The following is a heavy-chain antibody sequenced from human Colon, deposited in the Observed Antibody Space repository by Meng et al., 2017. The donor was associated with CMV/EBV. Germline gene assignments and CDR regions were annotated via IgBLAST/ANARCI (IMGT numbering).Heavy chain of an antibody. CDR1: GFTFTDYY. V-gene: IGHV3-11*04. CDR3: ARDSTAVPLYYFDN. CDR2: INSAGNTI. Sequence: GGSLRLSCAASGFTFTDYYMSWIRQSPGKGLEWVSYINSAGNTIYYADSVKGRFTISRDNAKNTVSLQMNNLRGEDTAIYYCARDSTAVPLYYFDNWGQGTLVTVSS. J-gene: IGHJ4*02.